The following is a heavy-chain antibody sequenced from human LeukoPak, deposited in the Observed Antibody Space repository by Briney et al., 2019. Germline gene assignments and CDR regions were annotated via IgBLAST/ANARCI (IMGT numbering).Heavy chain of an antibody. J-gene: IGHJ4*02. V-gene: IGHV1-3*01. CDR1: GYAFSMYSTYT. D-gene: IGHD3-9*01. CDR2: INAGFGET. CDR3: ARASDPTDWPWVY. Sequence: VASVKVSCKASGYAFSMYSTYTIHWVRQAPGQRPEWMGWINAGFGETRYRQKFQGRVTLSADTSANTVYMELNSLTSEDTAVYYCARASDPTDWPWVYWGQGPLVTVSS.